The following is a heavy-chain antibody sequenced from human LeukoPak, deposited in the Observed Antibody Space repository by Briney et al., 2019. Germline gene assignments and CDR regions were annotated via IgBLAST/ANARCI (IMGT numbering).Heavy chain of an antibody. CDR2: ISPSDSDT. Sequence: GESLKISCKGSGYSFTTYWIDWVRQMPGKGLEWMGIISPSDSDTRYSPSLQGQVTISADKSINTAYLQWSSLEASDTAMYYCAILGPRYCGGASCYVYWGQGTLVTVSS. V-gene: IGHV5-51*01. J-gene: IGHJ4*02. D-gene: IGHD2-2*01. CDR1: GYSFTTYW. CDR3: AILGPRYCGGASCYVY.